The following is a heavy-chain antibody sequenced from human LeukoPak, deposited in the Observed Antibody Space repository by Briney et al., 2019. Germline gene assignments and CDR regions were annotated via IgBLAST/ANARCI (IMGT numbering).Heavy chain of an antibody. V-gene: IGHV3-30*18. CDR1: GFSFSTYA. CDR3: AKRNGF. J-gene: IGHJ4*02. Sequence: GRSLRLSCAASGFSFSTYAMHWVRQAPGKGLEWVAIISYDGNNKYYGDSVKGRFTISRDNSKNTLYLQMNSLRVEDTAVYYCAKRNGFWGQGTLVTVSS. CDR2: ISYDGNNK. D-gene: IGHD1-1*01.